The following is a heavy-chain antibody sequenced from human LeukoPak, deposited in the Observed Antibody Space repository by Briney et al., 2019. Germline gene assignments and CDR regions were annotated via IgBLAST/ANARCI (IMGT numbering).Heavy chain of an antibody. CDR3: ARLPKSGDYENPFDY. Sequence: PGGSLRLSCAASGFTFSSYGMHWVRRAPGKGLEWVAVISYDGSNKYYADSVKGRFTISRDNSKNTLYLQMNSLRAEDTAVYYCARLPKSGDYENPFDYWGQGTLVTVSS. V-gene: IGHV3-30*03. J-gene: IGHJ4*02. CDR1: GFTFSSYG. CDR2: ISYDGSNK. D-gene: IGHD4-17*01.